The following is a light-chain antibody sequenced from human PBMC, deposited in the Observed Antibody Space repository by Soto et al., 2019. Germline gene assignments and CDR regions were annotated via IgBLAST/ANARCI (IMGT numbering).Light chain of an antibody. CDR3: QSADSSGTYHVV. CDR1: ALPKQY. CDR2: KDS. V-gene: IGLV3-25*03. J-gene: IGLJ2*01. Sequence: SSELTQPPSVSVSPGQTARITCSGAALPKQYAYWYQQKPGQAPVLVIYKDSERPSGIPERFSGSSSGTTVTLTISGVQAEDEADYYCQSADSSGTYHVVFGGGTKLTVL.